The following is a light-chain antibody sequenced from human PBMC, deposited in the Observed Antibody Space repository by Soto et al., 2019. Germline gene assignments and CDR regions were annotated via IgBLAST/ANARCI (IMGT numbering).Light chain of an antibody. CDR1: QSISSW. CDR3: QNYESVSSTT. J-gene: IGKJ1*01. V-gene: IGKV1-5*01. CDR2: DAS. Sequence: DIQMTQSPSTLSASVGDRVTITCRASQSISSWLAWYQQKPGKAPKLLIYDASSLESGVPSRFSGSGSGTEFTLTISSLQPDDFATYYCQNYESVSSTTFGQGTKVENK.